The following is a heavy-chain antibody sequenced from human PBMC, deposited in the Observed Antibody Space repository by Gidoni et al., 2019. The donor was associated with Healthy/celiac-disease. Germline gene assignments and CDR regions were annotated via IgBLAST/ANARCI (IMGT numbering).Heavy chain of an antibody. CDR2: IIPIFGTA. CDR1: GGPFSSYA. J-gene: IGHJ4*02. V-gene: IGHV1-69*01. Sequence: QVQLVQSGAEVKKPGSAVKVSCKASGGPFSSYAISWVRQAPGQGLEWMGGIIPIFGTANYAQKYQGRVTITADESTSTAYMELSSLRSEDTAVYYCASEDTKGSGFDYWGQGTLVTVSS. D-gene: IGHD3-10*01. CDR3: ASEDTKGSGFDY.